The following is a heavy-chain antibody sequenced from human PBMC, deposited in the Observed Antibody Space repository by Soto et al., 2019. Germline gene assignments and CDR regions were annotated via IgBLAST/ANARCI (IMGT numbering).Heavy chain of an antibody. V-gene: IGHV3-15*01. CDR2: IKSKTDGGTT. CDR3: TTSTGSGWYAFDY. J-gene: IGHJ4*02. CDR1: GFSVSNAW. Sequence: GGSLRLSCAASGFSVSNAWLSWVRQAPGKGLEWVGRIKSKTDGGTTDYAAPVKGRFTISRDDSKNTLYLQMNSLKTEDTAVYYCTTSTGSGWYAFDYWGQGTLVTVSS. D-gene: IGHD6-19*01.